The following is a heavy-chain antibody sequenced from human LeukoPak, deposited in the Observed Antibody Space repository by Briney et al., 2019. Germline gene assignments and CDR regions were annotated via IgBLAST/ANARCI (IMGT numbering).Heavy chain of an antibody. CDR3: AGAVGLSQGGYCSGGSCGYMDV. CDR2: IYYSGST. Sequence: PSETLSLTCTVSVDSIRIHYGSCIRHPPGKGLEWIGYIYYSGSTNYNPSLKSRVTISVDTSKNQFYLKLSSVNAADTAVYYCAGAVGLSQGGYCSGGSCGYMDVWGKGTTVTVSS. J-gene: IGHJ6*03. D-gene: IGHD2-15*01. CDR1: VDSIRIHY. V-gene: IGHV4-59*11.